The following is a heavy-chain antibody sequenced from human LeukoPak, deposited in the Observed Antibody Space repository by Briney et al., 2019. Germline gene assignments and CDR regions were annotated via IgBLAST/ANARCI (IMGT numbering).Heavy chain of an antibody. CDR3: ARGWAATGMDV. CDR2: IYYQSKWYN. CDR1: GDSVCSKSGA. V-gene: IGHV6-1*01. J-gene: IGHJ6*02. Sequence: SQTLSLTCAISGDSVCSKSGAWHWIRQSPSRDLECLGRIYYQSKWYNEYAVYVKSRITLNPDTSEKQFSLQLPSVTPEDTAVYYCARGWAATGMDVWGQGITVAVSS. D-gene: IGHD3-16*01.